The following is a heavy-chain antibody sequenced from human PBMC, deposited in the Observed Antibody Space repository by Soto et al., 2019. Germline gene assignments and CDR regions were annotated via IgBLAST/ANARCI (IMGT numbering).Heavy chain of an antibody. J-gene: IGHJ4*02. Sequence: SVKVSCQASGGTFISYAISWVRQAPGQGLEWMGGIIPIFGTANYAQKFQGRVTITADESTSTAYMELSSLRSEDTAVYYCARAGYYDSSGYFDYWGQGTLVTVSS. V-gene: IGHV1-69*13. CDR1: GGTFISYA. CDR3: ARAGYYDSSGYFDY. CDR2: IIPIFGTA. D-gene: IGHD3-22*01.